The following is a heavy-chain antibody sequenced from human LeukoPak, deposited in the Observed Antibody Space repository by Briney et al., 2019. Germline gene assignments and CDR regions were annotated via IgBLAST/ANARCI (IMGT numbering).Heavy chain of an antibody. CDR1: GFTFNTYW. D-gene: IGHD3-10*02. CDR3: VTRLCSISACRASSYLSFDV. V-gene: IGHV3-7*01. Sequence: GGSLRLSCAASGFTFNTYWMTWVRQAPGRGLEWVANVRQDGGEGHYVDSVKGRFTVSRDNAETPLYLQLNSLRVEDTAVYYCVTRLCSISACRASSYLSFDVWGKGTTVTVSS. J-gene: IGHJ6*04. CDR2: VRQDGGEG.